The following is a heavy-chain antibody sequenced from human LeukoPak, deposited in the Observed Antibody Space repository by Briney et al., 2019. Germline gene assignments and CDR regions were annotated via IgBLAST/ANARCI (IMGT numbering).Heavy chain of an antibody. CDR1: GYTFTGYY. CDR3: ARSMVRGVIYLDAFDI. V-gene: IGHV1-2*04. D-gene: IGHD3-10*01. CDR2: INPNSGGT. Sequence: GASVKVSCKASGYTFTGYYMHWVRQAPGQGLEWMGWINPNSGGTNYAQKFQGWVTMTRDTSISTAYMELSRLRSDDTAVYYCARSMVRGVIYLDAFDIWGQGTMVTVSS. J-gene: IGHJ3*02.